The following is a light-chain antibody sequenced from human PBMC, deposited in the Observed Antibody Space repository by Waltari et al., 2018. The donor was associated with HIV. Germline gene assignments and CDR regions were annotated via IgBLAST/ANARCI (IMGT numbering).Light chain of an antibody. V-gene: IGKV2-28*01. J-gene: IGKJ1*01. CDR3: MQTLQTPWT. CDR1: QSLTHDNGFKY. Sequence: IVVTQSPRSLPVTSGEPAPMSCESSQSLTHDNGFKYLDWYVQKSGQSPQLLIHLASSRASGVPDRFSGTVSGTNFTLTIKRFEASDVGLYYCMQTLQTPWTFGQGTRV. CDR2: LAS.